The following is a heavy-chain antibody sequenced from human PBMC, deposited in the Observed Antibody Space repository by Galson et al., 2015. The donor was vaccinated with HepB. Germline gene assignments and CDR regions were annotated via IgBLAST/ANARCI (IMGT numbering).Heavy chain of an antibody. CDR1: GYTFTSYY. J-gene: IGHJ4*02. D-gene: IGHD3-22*01. Sequence: SCKASGYTFTSYYMHWVRQAPGQGLEWMGIINPSGGSTSYAQKFQGRVTMTRDTSTSTVYMELSSLRSEDTAVYYCARRGEYYYDSSGYYSVGDYWGQGTLVTVSS. CDR3: ARRGEYYYDSSGYYSVGDY. CDR2: INPSGGST. V-gene: IGHV1-46*01.